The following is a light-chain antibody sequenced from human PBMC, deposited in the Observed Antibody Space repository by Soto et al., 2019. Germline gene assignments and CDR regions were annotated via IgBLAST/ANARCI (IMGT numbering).Light chain of an antibody. CDR3: QQSYSSPGT. J-gene: IGKJ1*01. V-gene: IGKV1-39*01. Sequence: IQMTQSPSSLSASVGVRVTITCRASQTIDKYLNWYQHIPGRAPKLLIYGASSLQSGVPTRFSGSGGGTYFTLTISSLQHEDFATYYCQQSYSSPGTFGRGTRVE. CDR1: QTIDKY. CDR2: GAS.